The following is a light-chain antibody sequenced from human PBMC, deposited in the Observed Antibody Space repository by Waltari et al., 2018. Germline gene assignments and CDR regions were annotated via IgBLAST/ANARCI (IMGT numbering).Light chain of an antibody. V-gene: IGLV5-45*03. CDR3: MIWHINAVV. CDR1: SAINVDTSR. J-gene: IGLJ2*01. Sequence: QAVLTQPSSLSASPGTSASLTSTLRSAINVDTSRISWYQKKPGSPPQYPLRYRSDSDHHQDSRVPRRFSGSKDASANAGILLISGLQSEDEADYYCMIWHINAVVFGGGTTLTVL. CDR2: YRSDSDH.